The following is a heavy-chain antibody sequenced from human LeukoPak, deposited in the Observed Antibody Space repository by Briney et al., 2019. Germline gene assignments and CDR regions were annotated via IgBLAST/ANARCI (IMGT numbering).Heavy chain of an antibody. V-gene: IGHV4-61*02. CDR2: IYTSGST. CDR1: GGSISSGSYY. D-gene: IGHD2-2*01. Sequence: TSQTLSLTCTVSGGSISSGSYYWSWIRQPAGKGLEWIGRIYTSGSTNYNPSLKSRVTISVDTSKNQFSLKLSSVTAADTAVYYCARVNSSTSFGFDYWGQGTLVTVSS. CDR3: ARVNSSTSFGFDY. J-gene: IGHJ4*02.